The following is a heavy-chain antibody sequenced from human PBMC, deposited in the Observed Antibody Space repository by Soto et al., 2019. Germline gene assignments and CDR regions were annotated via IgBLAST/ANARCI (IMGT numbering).Heavy chain of an antibody. V-gene: IGHV3-53*02. CDR3: ARVPGRL. D-gene: IGHD3-10*01. J-gene: IGHJ4*02. Sequence: QLVETGGGLIQPGTSLTLSCAASGFSVSRNYMTWVRQAPGKGLEWVSFVYSGGATFYADSVKGRFILSRDDSQNTMYRQMNNLRAEDTAVYYCARVPGRLWGRGTLVTVAS. CDR2: VYSGGAT. CDR1: GFSVSRNY.